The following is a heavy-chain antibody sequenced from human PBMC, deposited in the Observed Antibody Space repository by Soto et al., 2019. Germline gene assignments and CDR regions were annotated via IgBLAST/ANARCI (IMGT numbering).Heavy chain of an antibody. J-gene: IGHJ4*02. D-gene: IGHD1-7*01. Sequence: GGSLRLSCAASGFTFSGSAMHWVRQASGKGLEWVGRIRSKANSYATAYAASVKGRFTISRDDSKNTAYLQMNSLKTEDTAVYYCTRRYNWNLPNDYWGQGTLVTVSS. CDR2: IRSKANSYAT. CDR1: GFTFSGSA. V-gene: IGHV3-73*01. CDR3: TRRYNWNLPNDY.